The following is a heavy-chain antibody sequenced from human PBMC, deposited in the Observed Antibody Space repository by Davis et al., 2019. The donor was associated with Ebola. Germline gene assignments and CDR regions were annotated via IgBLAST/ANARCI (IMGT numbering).Heavy chain of an antibody. J-gene: IGHJ4*02. Sequence: SETLSLTCAVNGGSFTGYYWTWIRQPPGKGLEWIGSIYYSGSTYYNPSLKSRVTISVDTSKNQFSLKLSSVTAADTAVYYCARHFRGFREGFDYWGQGTLVTVSS. CDR2: IYYSGST. V-gene: IGHV4-39*01. CDR3: ARHFRGFREGFDY. D-gene: IGHD3-10*01. CDR1: GGSFTGYY.